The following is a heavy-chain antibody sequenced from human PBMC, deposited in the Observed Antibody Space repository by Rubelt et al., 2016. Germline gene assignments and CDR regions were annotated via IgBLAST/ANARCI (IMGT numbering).Heavy chain of an antibody. CDR1: GFTFSSYE. D-gene: IGHD5-12*01. CDR2: ISSRGSTI. V-gene: IGHV3-48*03. CDR3: ARSDIVATITDY. Sequence: EVQLVESGGGLVQPGGSLRLSCAASGFTFSSYEMNWVRQAPGKGLVWVSYISSRGSTISNADSVKGRFTISRDNAKNSLYLQMNGLRAEDTAVDYCARSDIVATITDYWGQGTLVTVSS. J-gene: IGHJ4*02.